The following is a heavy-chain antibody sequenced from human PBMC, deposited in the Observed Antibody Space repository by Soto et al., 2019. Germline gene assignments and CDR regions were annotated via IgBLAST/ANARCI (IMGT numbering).Heavy chain of an antibody. CDR2: IYYSGST. V-gene: IGHV4-31*03. Sequence: PSETLSLTCTVSGGSISSGGYYWSWIRQHPGKGLEWIGYIYYSGSTYYNPSLKSRVTISVDTSKNQFSLKLSSVTAADTAVYYCARARVVPAAIPHNWFDPWGQGTLVTVSS. J-gene: IGHJ5*02. CDR3: ARARVVPAAIPHNWFDP. D-gene: IGHD2-2*01. CDR1: GGSISSGGYY.